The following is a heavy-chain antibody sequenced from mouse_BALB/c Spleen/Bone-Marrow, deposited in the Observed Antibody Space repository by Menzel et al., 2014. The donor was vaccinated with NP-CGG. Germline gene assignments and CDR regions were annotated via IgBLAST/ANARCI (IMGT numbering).Heavy chain of an antibody. Sequence: EVHLVESGGGLVQPGGSRKLSCAASGFTFSSFGMHWVRQAPEKGLEWVAYISSGSSTISYADPLKGRFTISRDNPKNTLFLQMTSLRSEDTAMYYCARDVPLYDVGYFDYWGQGTTLTVSS. CDR1: GFTFSSFG. D-gene: IGHD2-14*01. V-gene: IGHV5-17*02. CDR2: ISSGSSTI. CDR3: ARDVPLYDVGYFDY. J-gene: IGHJ2*01.